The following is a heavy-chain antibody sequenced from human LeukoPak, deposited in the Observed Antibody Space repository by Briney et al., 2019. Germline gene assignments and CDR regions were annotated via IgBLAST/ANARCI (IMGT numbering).Heavy chain of an antibody. J-gene: IGHJ6*03. V-gene: IGHV3-7*01. CDR3: ARGDSSSSQYYYYMDV. CDR1: GFTFSSYW. CDR2: IKQDGSEK. D-gene: IGHD6-6*01. Sequence: AGGSLRLSCAASGFTFSSYWMSWVRQAPGKGLEWVANIKQDGSEKYYVDSVKGRFTISRDNAKNSLYPQMNSLRAEDTAVYYCARGDSSSSQYYYYMDVWGKGTTVTVSS.